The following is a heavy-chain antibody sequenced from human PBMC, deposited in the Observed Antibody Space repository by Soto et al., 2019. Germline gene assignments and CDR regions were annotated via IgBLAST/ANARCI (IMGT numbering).Heavy chain of an antibody. Sequence: QVQLQQWGAGLLKPSETLSLTCAVYGGSFSGYYWSWIRQPPGKGLEWIGEINHSGSTSYNPSLKSRVTISVDTSKNQFSLNLSSVTAADTAVYYWAKGRQWLVLVYWGQGTLVTVSS. V-gene: IGHV4-34*01. CDR3: AKGRQWLVLVY. CDR2: INHSGST. D-gene: IGHD6-19*01. CDR1: GGSFSGYY. J-gene: IGHJ4*02.